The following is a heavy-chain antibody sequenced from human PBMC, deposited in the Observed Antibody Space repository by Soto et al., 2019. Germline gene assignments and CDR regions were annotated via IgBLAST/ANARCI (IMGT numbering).Heavy chain of an antibody. J-gene: IGHJ5*02. CDR1: GGTFSSYT. D-gene: IGHD1-26*01. CDR3: VTGAAGTWRLDP. Sequence: QVQLVQSGAEVKKPGSSVKVSCKASGGTFSSYTISWVRQAPGQGLEWMGRIIPILGIANYAQKFQGRVTITADKSTSTAYMELSSLRSEDTAVYYCVTGAAGTWRLDPWGQGTLVSVSS. V-gene: IGHV1-69*02. CDR2: IIPILGIA.